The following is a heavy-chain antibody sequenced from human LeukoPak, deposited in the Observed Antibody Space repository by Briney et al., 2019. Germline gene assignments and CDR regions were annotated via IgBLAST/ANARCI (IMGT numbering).Heavy chain of an antibody. CDR2: IYYRGKT. CDR3: ASAPPLNYYDSSGYCFGPNAFDT. D-gene: IGHD3-22*01. CDR1: GDSINSYY. V-gene: IGHV4-59*01. Sequence: PSETLSLTCTVSGDSINSYYWTWIRQPPGKGLEWIGHIYYRGKTNYNPSLKSRVTISVDTSKNDFSLKLSSVTAADTAVYYCASAPPLNYYDSSGYCFGPNAFDTWGQGTMVTVSS. J-gene: IGHJ3*02.